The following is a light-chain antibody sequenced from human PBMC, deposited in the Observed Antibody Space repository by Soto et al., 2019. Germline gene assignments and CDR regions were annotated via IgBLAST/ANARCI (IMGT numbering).Light chain of an antibody. J-gene: IGLJ1*01. CDR3: SSFTTSSTYV. V-gene: IGLV2-18*02. CDR2: DVS. Sequence: VLTQPPSVSGSPGQSVTISCTGTSSDVGAYNRVSWYQQPPGAAPKLMICDVSNRPSGVPERFSGSKSGNTASLTIFGVQAEDEADYYCSSFTTSSTYVFGTGTKVTVL. CDR1: SSDVGAYNR.